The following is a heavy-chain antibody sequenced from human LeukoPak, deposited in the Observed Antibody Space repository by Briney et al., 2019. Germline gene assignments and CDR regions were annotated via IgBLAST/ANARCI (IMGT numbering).Heavy chain of an antibody. D-gene: IGHD1-20*01. J-gene: IGHJ3*02. V-gene: IGHV4-4*02. CDR1: GGSISSSNW. Sequence: PSETLSLTCAVSGGSISSSNWWNWVRQPPGKGLEWIGEIYHSGSTNYNPSLKSRVTISVDTSKNQFSLKLSSVTAADTAVYYCARYNWNDRDAFDIWGQGTMVTVSS. CDR2: IYHSGST. CDR3: ARYNWNDRDAFDI.